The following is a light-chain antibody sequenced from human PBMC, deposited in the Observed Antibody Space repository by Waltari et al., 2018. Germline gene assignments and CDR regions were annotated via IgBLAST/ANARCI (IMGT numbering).Light chain of an antibody. V-gene: IGLV2-11*01. CDR2: GVT. CDR3: CSYAGP. Sequence: QSALTQPRSVSGSPGQSVAISCTGTSSDVGGYNYVSWSQQHPGKAPKPMIYGVTKRPSGVPDRFSGSKSGNTASLTISGLQADDEADYYCCSYAGPFGGGTKLTVL. CDR1: SSDVGGYNY. J-gene: IGLJ2*01.